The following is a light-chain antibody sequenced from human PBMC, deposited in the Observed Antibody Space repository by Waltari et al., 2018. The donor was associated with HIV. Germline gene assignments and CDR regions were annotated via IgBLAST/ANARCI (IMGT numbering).Light chain of an antibody. Sequence: QSVLTQPPSASGTPGQRVTISCSGSSSNIGSKYVYWYQQLPGTAPKPLSDRNNQRPSGVPDRFSGSKSGTSASLVISGVRSEDEADYYCAAWDDSLLFGGGTKLTVL. CDR1: SSNIGSKY. CDR2: RNN. J-gene: IGLJ2*01. CDR3: AAWDDSLL. V-gene: IGLV1-47*01.